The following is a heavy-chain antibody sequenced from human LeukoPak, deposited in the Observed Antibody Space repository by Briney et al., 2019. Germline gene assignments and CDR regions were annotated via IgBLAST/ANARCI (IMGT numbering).Heavy chain of an antibody. CDR2: ISSTGTYM. Sequence: GGSLRLSCSASGFDLSPYTMNWVRQAPGKGLEWVASISSTGTYMYYGDSLKGRFTISRDNANNTLYLQLDSLRAEDTATYYCARRVTTFLSWGQGTLVIVSS. D-gene: IGHD4-17*01. V-gene: IGHV3-21*01. CDR3: ARRVTTFLS. CDR1: GFDLSPYT. J-gene: IGHJ4*02.